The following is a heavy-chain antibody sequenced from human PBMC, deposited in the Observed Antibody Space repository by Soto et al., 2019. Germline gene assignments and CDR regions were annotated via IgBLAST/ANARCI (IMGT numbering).Heavy chain of an antibody. V-gene: IGHV3-21*02. CDR1: GFIFTSYT. CDR3: ARGPLYYFDY. CDR2: ISSSSTNI. J-gene: IGHJ4*02. Sequence: EVQLVESGGGLVKPGGSLRLSCAASGFIFTSYTMNWVRRAPGKGLEWVSSISSSSTNIHYADSVKGRFTISRDNAKKSLYLQMNSLRAVDTAVYYCARGPLYYFDYWGQGTLVTVSS.